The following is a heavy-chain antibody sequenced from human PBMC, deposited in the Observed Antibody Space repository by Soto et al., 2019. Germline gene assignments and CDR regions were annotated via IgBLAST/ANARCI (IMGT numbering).Heavy chain of an antibody. J-gene: IGHJ4*02. Sequence: VASVKVSCKASGGTFSSYAISWVRQAPGQGLEWMGGIIPIFGTANYAQKFQGRVTITADESTSTAYMELSSLRSEDTAMYYCARAKDWNDRYYFDYWGQGTLVTVSS. CDR1: GGTFSSYA. CDR2: IIPIFGTA. V-gene: IGHV1-69*13. CDR3: ARAKDWNDRYYFDY. D-gene: IGHD1-1*01.